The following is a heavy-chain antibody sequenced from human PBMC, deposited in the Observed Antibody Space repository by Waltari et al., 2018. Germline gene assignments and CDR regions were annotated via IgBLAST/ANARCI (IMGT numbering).Heavy chain of an antibody. J-gene: IGHJ4*02. CDR1: GFPFSMFA. D-gene: IGHD2-21*01. CDR3: AKDHGIAY. V-gene: IGHV3-23*01. Sequence: QLLESGGGLVQPGGSIRLSCSDSGFPFSMFALRRVRKVPGKGLYLFQSISNSGADTYYTDSVEGRFTISRDNSKKTLYLQMNTLRVEDTAVYYCAKDHGIAYWGQGTLVTVSS. CDR2: ISNSGADT.